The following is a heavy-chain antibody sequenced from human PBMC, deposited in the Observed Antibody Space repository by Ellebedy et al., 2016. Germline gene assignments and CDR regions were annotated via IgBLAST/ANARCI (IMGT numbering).Heavy chain of an antibody. J-gene: IGHJ3*02. CDR2: IWPDGRSK. CDR3: ARDGDLVGGSTSAFDI. Sequence: GESLKISXEASGFSFRSYGVHWVRQAPAKGLEWVAVIWPDGRSKYYTDSVKGRFSISRDNSKNTLYLQMNSLRVEDTALYFCARDGDLVGGSTSAFDIWGQGTMVTVSS. CDR1: GFSFRSYG. V-gene: IGHV3-33*01. D-gene: IGHD1-26*01.